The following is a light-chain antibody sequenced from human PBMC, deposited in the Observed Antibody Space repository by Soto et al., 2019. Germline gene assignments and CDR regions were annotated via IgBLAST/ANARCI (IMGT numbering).Light chain of an antibody. CDR3: QQYNNWPPIT. CDR1: QSISSY. Sequence: EIVLTQSPATLSLSPGERATLSCRASQSISSYLAWYQQKPDQAPRLLIYDASNRATGIPARFSGSGSGTDFTLTISSLEPEDFAVYYCQQYNNWPPITFGQGTRLEIK. J-gene: IGKJ5*01. V-gene: IGKV3-11*01. CDR2: DAS.